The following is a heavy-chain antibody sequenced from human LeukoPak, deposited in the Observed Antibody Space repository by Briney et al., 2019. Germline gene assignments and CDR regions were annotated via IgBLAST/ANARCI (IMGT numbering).Heavy chain of an antibody. V-gene: IGHV3-7*03. CDR2: IKQDGSEK. J-gene: IGHJ4*02. Sequence: GGSLRLSCAASGFTFSSYWMQWVRQAPGKGLEWVANIKQDGSEKYYADSVKGRFIISRDNAKNALYLQMSSLRAEDTAIYYCARRYFDYWGQGTLVTVSS. CDR1: GFTFSSYW. CDR3: ARRYFDY.